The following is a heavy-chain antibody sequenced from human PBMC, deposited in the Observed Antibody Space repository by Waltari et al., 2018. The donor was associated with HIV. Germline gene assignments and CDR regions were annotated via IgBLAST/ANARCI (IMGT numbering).Heavy chain of an antibody. D-gene: IGHD4-17*01. Sequence: QVQLVQSASEAKTPGASVTVSCTGSGYTLPDSSLRRLLQNPGKGLEWMGTFSPDAGETSYAQNCEGRGTMPEETSTDTAYMELISLRSEDAAVYYCATGLRDYGGNLMGDYWGQGTLVTVSS. CDR3: ATGLRDYGGNLMGDY. CDR1: GYTLPDSS. CDR2: FSPDAGET. J-gene: IGHJ4*02. V-gene: IGHV1-24*01.